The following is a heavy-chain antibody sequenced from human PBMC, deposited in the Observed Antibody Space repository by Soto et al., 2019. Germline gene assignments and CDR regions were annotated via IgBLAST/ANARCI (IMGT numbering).Heavy chain of an antibody. Sequence: SLRLSCAASEFRFSTYGMDWVRQAPGKGLEWVAVIWYDGSITYYADSVKGRFTISRDNSKNTLYLEMNSLRAEDTAVYYCARASPRWSPYFHYYRMDVWGQGTPVTVSS. D-gene: IGHD6-13*01. CDR3: ARASPRWSPYFHYYRMDV. CDR2: IWYDGSIT. CDR1: EFRFSTYG. J-gene: IGHJ6*02. V-gene: IGHV3-33*01.